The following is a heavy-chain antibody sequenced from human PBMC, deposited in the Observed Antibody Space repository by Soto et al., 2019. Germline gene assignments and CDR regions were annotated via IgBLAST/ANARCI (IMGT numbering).Heavy chain of an antibody. Sequence: QVQLQESGPGLVTPPQTLSLTCTVSGDSIRSGYYYWSWIRQPPGKGLEWIGYIYYSGSTYYTPSLKSRVIISVDTSKNQFSLSLTSVTAADTAVYYCARGNRPYESFDYWGQGTLVTVSS. D-gene: IGHD3-3*01. CDR1: GDSIRSGYYY. CDR3: ARGNRPYESFDY. V-gene: IGHV4-30-4*01. CDR2: IYYSGST. J-gene: IGHJ4*02.